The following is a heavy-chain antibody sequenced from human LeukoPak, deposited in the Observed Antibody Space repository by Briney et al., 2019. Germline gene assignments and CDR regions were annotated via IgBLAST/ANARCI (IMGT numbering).Heavy chain of an antibody. Sequence: HPGGSLRLSCAASGFTVSSNYMSWVRQAPGKGLEWVSVIYSGGSTYYADSVKGRFTISRDISKNTLYLQINSLRIEDTAVYYCARGFDYGFHYWGQGTLVTVSS. CDR1: GFTVSSNY. CDR2: IYSGGST. D-gene: IGHD4-17*01. CDR3: ARGFDYGFHY. V-gene: IGHV3-53*05. J-gene: IGHJ4*02.